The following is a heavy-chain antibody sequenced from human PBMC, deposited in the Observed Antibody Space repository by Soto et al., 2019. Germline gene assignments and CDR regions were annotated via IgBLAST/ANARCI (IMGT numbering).Heavy chain of an antibody. CDR3: ARGYYGSGSYWIRLDY. V-gene: IGHV1-3*01. CDR1: GYTFTSYA. Sequence: QVQLVQSGAEVKKPGASVKVSCKASGYTFTSYAMHWVRQAPGQRLEWMGWINAGNGNTKYSQKFQGRVTITRDTSASTAYMELSSLRSEDTAVYYCARGYYGSGSYWIRLDYWGQGTLVTVSS. D-gene: IGHD3-10*01. J-gene: IGHJ4*02. CDR2: INAGNGNT.